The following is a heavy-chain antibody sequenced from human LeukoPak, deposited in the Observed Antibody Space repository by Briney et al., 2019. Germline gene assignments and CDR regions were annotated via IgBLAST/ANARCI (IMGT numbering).Heavy chain of an antibody. CDR2: IYYSGST. CDR3: ARADSSGYVDY. V-gene: IGHV4-59*01. Sequence: SETLSLTCTVSGGPISSYYWSWIRQPPGKGLVWIGYIYYSGSTNYNPSLKSRVTISVDTSKNQFSLKLSSVTAADTAVYYCARADSSGYVDYWGQGTLVTVSS. CDR1: GGPISSYY. J-gene: IGHJ4*02. D-gene: IGHD6-19*01.